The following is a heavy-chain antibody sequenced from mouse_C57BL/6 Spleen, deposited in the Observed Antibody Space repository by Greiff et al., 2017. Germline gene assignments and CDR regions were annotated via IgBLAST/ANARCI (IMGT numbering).Heavy chain of an antibody. Sequence: QVQLQQSGPELVKPGASVKISCKASGYAFSSSWMKWVKQRPGKGLEWIGRIYPGDGDTNYNGKFKGKDTLTADKSSSTAYMQLSSLTSEDSAVYFCARGYLMDYWGQGTSVTVSS. CDR1: GYAFSSSW. J-gene: IGHJ4*01. V-gene: IGHV1-82*01. CDR2: IYPGDGDT. D-gene: IGHD2-3*01. CDR3: ARGYLMDY.